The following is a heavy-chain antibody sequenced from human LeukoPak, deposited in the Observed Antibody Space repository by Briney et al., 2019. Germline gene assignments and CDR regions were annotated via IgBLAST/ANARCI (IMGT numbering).Heavy chain of an antibody. CDR2: INHSGST. J-gene: IGHJ4*02. CDR3: ARGGIAARPIDY. CDR1: GGSFSGYY. D-gene: IGHD6-6*01. Sequence: SETLSLTCADYGGSFSGYYWSWIRQPPGKGLEWIGEINHSGSTNYNPSLKSRVTISVDTSKNQFSLKLSSVTAADTAVYYCARGGIAARPIDYWGQGTLVTVSS. V-gene: IGHV4-34*01.